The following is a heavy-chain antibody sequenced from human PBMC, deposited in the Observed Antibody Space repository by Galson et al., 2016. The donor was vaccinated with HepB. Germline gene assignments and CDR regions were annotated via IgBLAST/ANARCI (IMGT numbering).Heavy chain of an antibody. Sequence: SLRLSCAASGFTFSDFGMHWVRQAPGKGLERVAVIWYDGSQKYYDDSGKGRFTVSRDNSRKAVYLQMNSLKPEDKAVYYCAKVNYRGHYYYGTHVWGQGTTVIVSS. J-gene: IGHJ6*02. CDR1: GFTFSDFG. CDR3: AKVNYRGHYYYGTHV. CDR2: IWYDGSQK. D-gene: IGHD5-24*01. V-gene: IGHV3-33*06.